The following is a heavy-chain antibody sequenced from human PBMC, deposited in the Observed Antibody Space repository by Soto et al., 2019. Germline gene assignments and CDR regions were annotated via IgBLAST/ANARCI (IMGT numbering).Heavy chain of an antibody. D-gene: IGHD1-1*01. V-gene: IGHV4-61*01. J-gene: IGHJ3*02. CDR1: GGSVSSGSYY. Sequence: SETLSLTCTVSGGSVSSGSYYWSWIRQPPGKGLEGIGYIYYSGSTNYNPSLKSRVTISVDTSKNQFSLKLRSVTAADKAVYFCARGTYNWNAFDIWGQGTMVTVSS. CDR2: IYYSGST. CDR3: ARGTYNWNAFDI.